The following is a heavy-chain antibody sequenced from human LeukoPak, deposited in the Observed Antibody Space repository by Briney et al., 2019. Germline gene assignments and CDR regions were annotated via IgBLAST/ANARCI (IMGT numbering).Heavy chain of an antibody. V-gene: IGHV1-69*02. D-gene: IGHD6-19*01. CDR3: ARSGWTANWFDP. CDR2: IIPILGIA. Sequence: AASVKVSCKASGGTFSSYTISWVRQAPGQGLEWMGRIIPILGIANYAQKFQGRVTITADKSTSTAYMELSSLRSEDTAVYYSARSGWTANWFDPWGQGTLVTVSS. J-gene: IGHJ5*02. CDR1: GGTFSSYT.